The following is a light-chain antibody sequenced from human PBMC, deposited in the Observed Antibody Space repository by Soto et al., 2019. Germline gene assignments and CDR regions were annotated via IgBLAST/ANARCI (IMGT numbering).Light chain of an antibody. V-gene: IGKV1-5*01. CDR3: QQYNSYPWT. CDR1: QSISSW. CDR2: DAS. J-gene: IGKJ1*01. Sequence: DIQMTQSPSTLSASVGDRVTITCRASQSISSWLAWYQQKPGKAPKLLIYDASSLESGVPSRFSGSGSGTELTLTISSLQPDDFATYYCQQYNSYPWTFGQETKVDIK.